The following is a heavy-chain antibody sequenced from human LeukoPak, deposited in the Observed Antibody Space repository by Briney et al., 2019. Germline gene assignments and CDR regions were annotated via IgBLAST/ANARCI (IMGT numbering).Heavy chain of an antibody. CDR3: ARGGSSSDWFDP. J-gene: IGHJ5*02. D-gene: IGHD6-6*01. CDR1: GGSISSYY. CDR2: IYYSGST. V-gene: IGHV4-59*01. Sequence: SETLSLTCTVSGGSISSYYWSWIRQPPGKGLEWIGYIYYSGSTNYNPSLKSRVTISVDTSKNQFSLKLSSVTAADTAVYYCARGGSSSDWFDPWGQGTLVTVSS.